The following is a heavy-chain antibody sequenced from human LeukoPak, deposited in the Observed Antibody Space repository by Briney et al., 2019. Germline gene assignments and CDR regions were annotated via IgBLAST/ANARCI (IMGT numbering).Heavy chain of an antibody. CDR1: GVTFSSYW. V-gene: IGHV3-74*01. CDR3: ARDGRGDYPKFDL. CDR2: IYPDGSRT. D-gene: IGHD4-17*01. Sequence: GGSLRLSCTASGVTFSSYWMHWVRQAPGKGLVWVSRIYPDGSRTDYADSVKGRFTISRDNARSTLFLQMNSLTAEDTAVYFCARDGRGDYPKFDLWGQGTLVTVCS. J-gene: IGHJ4*02.